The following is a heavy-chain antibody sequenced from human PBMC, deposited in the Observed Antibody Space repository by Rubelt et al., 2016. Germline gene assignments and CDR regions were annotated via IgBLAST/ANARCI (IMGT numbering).Heavy chain of an antibody. CDR1: GGSISSYY. J-gene: IGHJ5*02. D-gene: IGHD3-10*01. V-gene: IGHV4-59*08. CDR3: ARRGSRGAYPT. CDR2: IYYSGST. Sequence: NPSETLSLTCTVSGGSISSYYWSWIRQPPGKGLEWIGYIYYSGSTNYNPSLKSRVTISVDTSKNQFSLKLSYVTAADTAVYYCARRGSRGAYPTWGQGTLVTVSS.